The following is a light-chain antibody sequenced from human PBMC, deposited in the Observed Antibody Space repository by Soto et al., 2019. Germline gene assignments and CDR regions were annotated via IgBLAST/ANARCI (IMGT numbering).Light chain of an antibody. CDR1: QFVSSR. J-gene: IGKJ4*01. CDR3: QQYGSSPLT. CDR2: GAS. V-gene: IGKV3-20*01. Sequence: EIVVTQSPATLSGSPGERVTLSCRASQFVSSRLAWYQRRPGQAPRLLIYGASGRATGIPDRFSGSGSGTDFTLTISRLEPEDLAVYYCQQYGSSPLTFGGGTKVDIK.